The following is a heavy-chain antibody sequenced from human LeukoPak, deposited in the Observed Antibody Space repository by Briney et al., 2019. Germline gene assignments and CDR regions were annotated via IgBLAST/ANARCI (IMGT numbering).Heavy chain of an antibody. CDR3: ARGFSY. V-gene: IGHV4-30-4*01. Sequence: PSQTLSLTCTVSGGSISSGDYYWSWIRQSPGKGLEWIGYIYYSGSTHYNPSLKSRVSISIDTSKNQFSLKLTSVTAVDTAVYFCARGFSYWGQGTLVTVSS. CDR1: GGSISSGDYY. J-gene: IGHJ4*02. CDR2: IYYSGST.